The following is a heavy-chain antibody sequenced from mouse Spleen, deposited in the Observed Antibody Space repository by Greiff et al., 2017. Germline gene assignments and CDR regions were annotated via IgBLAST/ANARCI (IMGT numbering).Heavy chain of an antibody. Sequence: QVQLKESGAELVKPGASVKLSCKASGYTFTEYTIHWVKQRSGQGLEWIGWFYPGSGSIKYNEKFKDKATLTADKSSSTVYMELSRLTSEDSAVYFCARGDYYGNFFAYWGQGTLVTVSA. J-gene: IGHJ3*01. CDR3: ARGDYYGNFFAY. CDR2: FYPGSGSI. D-gene: IGHD2-1*01. CDR1: GYTFTEYT. V-gene: IGHV1-62-2*01.